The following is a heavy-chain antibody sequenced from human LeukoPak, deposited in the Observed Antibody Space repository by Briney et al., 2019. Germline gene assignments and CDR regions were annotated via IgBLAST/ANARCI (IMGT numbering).Heavy chain of an antibody. CDR1: GFTFTSSA. CDR3: AAPDTAKSWYYYGMDV. V-gene: IGHV1-58*01. J-gene: IGHJ6*04. CDR2: IVVGSGNT. Sequence: SVKVSCKASGFTFTSSAVQWVRQARGQRLEWVGWIVVGSGNTNYAQKFQERVTITRDMSTSTAYMELSSLRSEDTAVYYCAAPDTAKSWYYYGMDVWGKGTTVTVSS. D-gene: IGHD5-18*01.